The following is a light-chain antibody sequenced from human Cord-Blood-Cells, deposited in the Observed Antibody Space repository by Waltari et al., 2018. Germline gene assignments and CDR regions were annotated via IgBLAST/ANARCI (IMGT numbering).Light chain of an antibody. V-gene: IGKV1-39*01. CDR3: QQSYSTPLT. CDR1: QSISSY. CDR2: AAS. J-gene: IGKJ4*01. Sequence: DIQMTQSPSSLSASVGDRVTITCRARQSISSYLNWYQQKPGKATKLLIYAASSLQSGVPSRFSGSGSGTDFTLTSSSLQPEDFATYYCQQSYSTPLTFGGGTKVEIK.